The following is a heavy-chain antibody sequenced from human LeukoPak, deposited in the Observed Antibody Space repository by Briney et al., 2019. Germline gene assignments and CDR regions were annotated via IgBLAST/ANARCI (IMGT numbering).Heavy chain of an antibody. CDR2: ISGDGDST. Sequence: GGSLRLSCVTSRFTFDDYAMHWVRQALGKGLEWVSLISGDGDSTYYADSVKGRFTISRDNSKNSLYLHMNSLRTEDTALYYCAKDNHPDAFDIWGQGTMVTVSS. CDR3: AKDNHPDAFDI. CDR1: RFTFDDYA. V-gene: IGHV3-43*02. J-gene: IGHJ3*02.